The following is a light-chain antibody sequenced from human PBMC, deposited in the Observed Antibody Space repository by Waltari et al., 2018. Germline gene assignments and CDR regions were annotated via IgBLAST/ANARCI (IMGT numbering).Light chain of an antibody. Sequence: DIVMTQSPDSLGVSLGERATINCKSSRSVLYSSNNKNYLAWYQQKPGQPPKLLIYWASTRESGVPDRFSGSGSGTDFTLTISSLQAEDVAVYYCQQYYSTPLTFGGGTKVEIK. CDR3: QQYYSTPLT. CDR2: WAS. J-gene: IGKJ4*01. CDR1: RSVLYSSNNKNY. V-gene: IGKV4-1*01.